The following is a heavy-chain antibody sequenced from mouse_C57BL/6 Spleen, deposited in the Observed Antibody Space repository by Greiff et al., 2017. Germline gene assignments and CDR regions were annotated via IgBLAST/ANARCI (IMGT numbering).Heavy chain of an antibody. Sequence: QVQLQQSGAELVKPGASVKISCKASGYAFSSYWMNWVKQRPGKGLEWIVQIYPGDGDTNYNGKFKGKATLTADKSSSTAYMQLSSLTSEDSAVYFCARGYYGSSPFAYWGQGTLVTVSA. D-gene: IGHD1-1*01. CDR3: ARGYYGSSPFAY. J-gene: IGHJ3*01. V-gene: IGHV1-80*01. CDR1: GYAFSSYW. CDR2: IYPGDGDT.